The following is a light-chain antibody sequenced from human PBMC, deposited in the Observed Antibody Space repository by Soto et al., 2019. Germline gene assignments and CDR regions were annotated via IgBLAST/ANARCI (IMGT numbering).Light chain of an antibody. V-gene: IGKV1-33*01. CDR2: DAS. CDR1: QDINTY. CDR3: QQYRTFPIT. Sequence: DIPLTQSPSSLSVTVGDRVTITCQTSQDINTYLNWYKQKPGRAPKLLIYDASNLETGVASRFSGSGSGTHFTFTINSLQPEDVGTFYCQQYRTFPITFGQGTRLEVK. J-gene: IGKJ5*01.